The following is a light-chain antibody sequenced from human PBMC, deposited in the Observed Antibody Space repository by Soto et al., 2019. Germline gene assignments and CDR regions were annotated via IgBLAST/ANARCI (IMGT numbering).Light chain of an antibody. V-gene: IGKV3-20*01. CDR1: QSISSTY. J-gene: IGKJ2*01. CDR2: GAS. CDR3: QQYGSSPLYI. Sequence: EIVLTQSPGTLSLSPRERATLSCRASQSISSTYLAWYQQKPGQAPRLLIYGASSRATGIPDRFSGSGSGTDFTLTISRLEAEDFAVYYCQQYGSSPLYIFGQGTKLEIK.